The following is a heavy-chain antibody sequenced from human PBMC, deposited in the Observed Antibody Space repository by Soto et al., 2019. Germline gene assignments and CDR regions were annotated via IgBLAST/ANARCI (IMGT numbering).Heavy chain of an antibody. CDR3: ARDGRGYDSAFDI. J-gene: IGHJ3*02. Sequence: SETLSLTCTVSGGSISSGGYYWSWIRQYPGKGLEWIGYIYQSGSTYYNPSLKSRLIMSVDTSKNQFSLKLSSVSAADTAVYYCARDGRGYDSAFDIWGQGTMVTVSS. D-gene: IGHD5-12*01. CDR1: GGSISSGGYY. CDR2: IYQSGST. V-gene: IGHV4-31*03.